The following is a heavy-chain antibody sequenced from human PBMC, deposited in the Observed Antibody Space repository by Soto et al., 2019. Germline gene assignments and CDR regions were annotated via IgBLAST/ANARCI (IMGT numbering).Heavy chain of an antibody. CDR2: ISYDGSNK. CDR3: AKDREGYYFDY. Sequence: PGGSLRLSCAASGFTFSSYGMHWVRQAPGKGLEWVAVISYDGSNKYYADSVKGRFTISRDNSKNTLYLQMNSLRAEDTAVYYCAKDREGYYFDYWGQGTLVTVLL. V-gene: IGHV3-30*18. CDR1: GFTFSSYG. J-gene: IGHJ4*02.